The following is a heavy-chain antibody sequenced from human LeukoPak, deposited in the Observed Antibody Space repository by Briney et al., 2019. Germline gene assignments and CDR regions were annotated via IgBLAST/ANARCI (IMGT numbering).Heavy chain of an antibody. CDR3: TRGYCSGGSCQGYFDY. J-gene: IGHJ4*02. Sequence: GGSLRLSCTASGFTIGEYAMSWVRQAPGKGLEWVGLIRSKVYGGTTEYAASVKGRFTVSRDDSKRIAYLQINRLKTEDTAVYYCTRGYCSGGSCQGYFDYWGQGTLVTVSS. D-gene: IGHD2-15*01. V-gene: IGHV3-49*04. CDR1: GFTIGEYA. CDR2: IRSKVYGGTT.